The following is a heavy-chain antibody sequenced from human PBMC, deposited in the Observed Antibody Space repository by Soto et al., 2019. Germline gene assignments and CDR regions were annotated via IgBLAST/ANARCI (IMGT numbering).Heavy chain of an antibody. V-gene: IGHV4-31*03. Sequence: ASETLSLTCTVSGGSISSGGYYWSWIRQHPGKGLEWIGYIYYSGSTYYNPSLKSRVTISVDTSKNQFSLKLSSVTAADTAVYYCLRFGVGYGMDVWGQGTTVTVSS. D-gene: IGHD3-3*01. CDR1: GGSISSGGYY. J-gene: IGHJ6*02. CDR2: IYYSGST. CDR3: LRFGVGYGMDV.